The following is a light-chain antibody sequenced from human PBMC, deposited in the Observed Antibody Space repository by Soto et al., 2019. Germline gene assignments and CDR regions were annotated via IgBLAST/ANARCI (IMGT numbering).Light chain of an antibody. J-gene: IGKJ4*01. CDR3: HQRSNWPPT. CDR2: DAS. Sequence: ENVLTQSQATLSLSPGERATLSCRASQSVSSNLAWYQQKPGQAPRLLIFDASNRATGIPVRFSGSGSGTDFTLTISSLQPEDFAVYYCHQRSNWPPTFGGVTKVDIK. CDR1: QSVSSN. V-gene: IGKV3-11*01.